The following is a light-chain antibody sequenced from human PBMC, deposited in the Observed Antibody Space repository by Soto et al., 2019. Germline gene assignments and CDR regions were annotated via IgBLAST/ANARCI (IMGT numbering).Light chain of an antibody. J-gene: IGLJ2*01. CDR2: GNI. Sequence: QSVLTQPPSVSGAPGQRVTISCTGSSSNIGAGYDVHWYQQVPGTAPKHLIYGNINRPSGVPDRFSGSKSGTSAPLAITGLQADDEADYYCQSYDSSLTVVFGGGTKLTVL. CDR3: QSYDSSLTVV. V-gene: IGLV1-40*01. CDR1: SSNIGAGYD.